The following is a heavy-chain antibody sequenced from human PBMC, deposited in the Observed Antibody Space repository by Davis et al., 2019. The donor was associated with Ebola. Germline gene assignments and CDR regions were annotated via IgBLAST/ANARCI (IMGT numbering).Heavy chain of an antibody. V-gene: IGHV3-48*01. CDR2: ISPSSNSI. J-gene: IGHJ4*02. Sequence: GGSLRLSCAASGFTFSSYSINWVRQAPGKGLEWVSYISPSSNSIYYADSVKGRFTISRDNAKNSLDMQMNSLRAEDTAVYYCARLGVGVVSIDYWGQGTLVTVSS. CDR1: GFTFSSYS. CDR3: ARLGVGVVSIDY. D-gene: IGHD3-3*01.